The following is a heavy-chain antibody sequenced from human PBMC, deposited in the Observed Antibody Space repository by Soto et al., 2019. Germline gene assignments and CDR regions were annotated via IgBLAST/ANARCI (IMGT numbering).Heavy chain of an antibody. D-gene: IGHD3-10*01. CDR2: IWYDGSNK. CDR1: GFIFSNYV. Sequence: GGSLRLSCAASGFIFSNYVMHWVRQAPDKGLEWVAIIWYDGSNKYYADSVKGRFTISRDNSKNTLYLQMNSLRAEDTAVYYCGRGPRSSVDYWGQGTLVTVSS. CDR3: GRGPRSSVDY. J-gene: IGHJ4*02. V-gene: IGHV3-33*01.